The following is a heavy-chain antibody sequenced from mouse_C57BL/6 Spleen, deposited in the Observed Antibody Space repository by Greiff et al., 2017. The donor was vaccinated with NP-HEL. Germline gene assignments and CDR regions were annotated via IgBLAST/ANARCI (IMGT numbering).Heavy chain of an antibody. Sequence: QVQLKESGPGLVAPSPSLSITCTVSGFSLTSYGVHWVRQPPGKGLEWLVVIWSDGSTTYNSALKSRLSISKDNSKSQVFLKMNSLQTDDTAMYYCARHEQWQGAMDYWGQGTSVTVSS. CDR3: ARHEQWQGAMDY. V-gene: IGHV2-6-1*01. CDR2: IWSDGST. CDR1: GFSLTSYG. J-gene: IGHJ4*01. D-gene: IGHD1-3*01.